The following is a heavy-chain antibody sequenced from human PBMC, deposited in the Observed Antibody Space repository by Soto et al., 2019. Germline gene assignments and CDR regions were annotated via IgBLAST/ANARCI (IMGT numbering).Heavy chain of an antibody. CDR1: GFTFSSYW. CDR3: AMISQVTYCRGGNCDSEY. V-gene: IGHV3-74*01. D-gene: IGHD2-15*01. CDR2: INGDGIST. J-gene: IGHJ4*02. Sequence: EVQLVESGGDLVQPGGSLRLSCAASGFTFSSYWMHWVRQDPEKGLVWVSRINGDGISTSYADSVKGRFTISRDNAKDTLYLPMSSLAADDSAVYYCAMISQVTYCRGGNCDSEYWGQGALVTVSS.